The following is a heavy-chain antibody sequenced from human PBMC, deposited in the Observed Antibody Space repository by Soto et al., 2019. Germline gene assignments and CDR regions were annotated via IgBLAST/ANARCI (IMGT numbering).Heavy chain of an antibody. Sequence: QVQLQESGPGLVKPSETLSLTCTVSGGSISSYYWSWIRQPPGKGLEWIGYIYYSGSTNYNPSLKSRVTISVDTSKNQFSLKLSSVTAADTAVYYCARDREQLYGMDVWGQGTTVTVSS. CDR3: ARDREQLYGMDV. D-gene: IGHD6-13*01. CDR1: GGSISSYY. J-gene: IGHJ6*02. V-gene: IGHV4-59*01. CDR2: IYYSGST.